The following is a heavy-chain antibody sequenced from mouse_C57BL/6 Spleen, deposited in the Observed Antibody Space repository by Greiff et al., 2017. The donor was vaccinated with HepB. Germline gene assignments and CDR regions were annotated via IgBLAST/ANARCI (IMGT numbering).Heavy chain of an antibody. CDR3: ARSYGSSYLFAY. CDR2: IWTGGGT. D-gene: IGHD1-1*01. CDR1: GFSLTSYA. Sequence: VKLMESGPGLVAPSQSLSITCTVSGFSLTSYAISWVRQPPGKGLEWLGVIWTGGGTNYNSALKSRLSISKDNPKSQVFLKMNSLQTDDTARYYCARSYGSSYLFAYWGQGTLVTVSA. J-gene: IGHJ3*01. V-gene: IGHV2-9-1*01.